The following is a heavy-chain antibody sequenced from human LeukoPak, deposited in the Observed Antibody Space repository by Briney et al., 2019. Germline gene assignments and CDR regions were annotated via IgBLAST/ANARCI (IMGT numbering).Heavy chain of an antibody. Sequence: ASGKVSCKASGYTFTSYGISWVRQAPGQGLEWVGWISAYNGNTNYAQKLQGRVTMTTDTSTSTAYMELRSLRSDDTAVYYCARKRPYGDSDYWGQGTLVTVSS. CDR3: ARKRPYGDSDY. D-gene: IGHD4-17*01. CDR1: GYTFTSYG. J-gene: IGHJ4*02. CDR2: ISAYNGNT. V-gene: IGHV1-18*01.